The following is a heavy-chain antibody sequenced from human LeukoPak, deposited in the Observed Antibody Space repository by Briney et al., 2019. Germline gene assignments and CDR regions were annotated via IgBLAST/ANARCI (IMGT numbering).Heavy chain of an antibody. J-gene: IGHJ3*02. CDR2: IIPILGIA. CDR3: AKRLRGGGGEYAFDI. Sequence: GASVKVSCKASGGTFSSYAISWVRQAPGQGLEWRGRIIPILGIANYAQKFQGRVTITADKSTSTAYMELSSLRSEDTAVYYCAKRLRGGGGEYAFDIWGQGTMVTVSS. CDR1: GGTFSSYA. D-gene: IGHD2-21*01. V-gene: IGHV1-69*04.